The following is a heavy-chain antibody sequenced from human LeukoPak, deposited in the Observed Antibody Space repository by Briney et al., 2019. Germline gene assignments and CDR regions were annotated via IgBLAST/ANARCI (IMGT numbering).Heavy chain of an antibody. D-gene: IGHD6-6*01. CDR2: IRQDGSQK. Sequence: GGSLRLSCAASGFTFSNYWMNWVRQAPGKGLEWVANIRQDGSQKYYVDSVKGRFTISRDNAKNSLYLQMNSLRAEDTAVYYCAKHSSSSSSPFGYWGQGTLVTVSS. CDR1: GFTFSNYW. V-gene: IGHV3-7*03. CDR3: AKHSSSSSSPFGY. J-gene: IGHJ4*02.